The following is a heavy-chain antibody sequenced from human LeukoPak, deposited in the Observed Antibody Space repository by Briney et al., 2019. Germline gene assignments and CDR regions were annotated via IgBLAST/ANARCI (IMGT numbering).Heavy chain of an antibody. J-gene: IGHJ4*02. Sequence: GASVKVSCKVSGYTLTELSMHWVRQAPGKGLEWMGGFDPEDGETIYAQKFQGRVTMTEDTSTDTAYMELSSLRSEDRAVYYCATGGGLGFGELPGDYWGQGTLVTVSS. D-gene: IGHD3-10*01. CDR1: GYTLTELS. V-gene: IGHV1-24*01. CDR2: FDPEDGET. CDR3: ATGGGLGFGELPGDY.